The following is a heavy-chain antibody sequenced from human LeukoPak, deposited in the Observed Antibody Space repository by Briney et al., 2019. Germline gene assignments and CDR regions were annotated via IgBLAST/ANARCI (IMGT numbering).Heavy chain of an antibody. D-gene: IGHD5-18*01. CDR3: ARLSRGYSYGYWPQDNWFDP. CDR1: GGSISSYY. V-gene: IGHV4-4*09. CDR2: IYTSGST. J-gene: IGHJ5*02. Sequence: PSETLSLTCTVSGGSISSYYWSWIRQPPGKGLEWIGYIYTSGSTNYNPSLKSRVTISVDTSKNQFSLKLSSVTAADTAVYYCARLSRGYSYGYWPQDNWFDPWGQGTLVTASS.